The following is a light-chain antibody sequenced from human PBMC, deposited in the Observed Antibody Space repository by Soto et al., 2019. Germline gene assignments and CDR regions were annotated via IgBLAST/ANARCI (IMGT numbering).Light chain of an antibody. CDR1: QSISKW. J-gene: IGKJ1*01. Sequence: DIQMTQSPSTLSASVGDRVTITCRASQSISKWLAWYQQKPGKAPKVLIFDASILESGVPSRFSGSGSGTEFTLTISSLQTDDFATYYCQHYNGYSTWTCGQGTKVEIK. CDR3: QHYNGYSTWT. V-gene: IGKV1-5*01. CDR2: DAS.